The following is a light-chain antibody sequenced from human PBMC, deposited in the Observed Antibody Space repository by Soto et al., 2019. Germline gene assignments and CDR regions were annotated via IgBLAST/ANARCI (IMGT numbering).Light chain of an antibody. CDR2: DAS. CDR3: EQYDNVART. CDR1: QDISNY. V-gene: IGKV1-33*01. J-gene: IGKJ4*01. Sequence: SQASQDISNYLNLDQQKPGKAPKLLIYDASNLETGVPSRFSGSGYGTAFNFSLRSLQPDDTAPSYCEQYDNVARTVAGGTKVDIK.